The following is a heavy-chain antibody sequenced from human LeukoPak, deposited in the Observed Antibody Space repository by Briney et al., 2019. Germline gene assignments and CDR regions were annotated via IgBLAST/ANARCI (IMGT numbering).Heavy chain of an antibody. V-gene: IGHV3-7*01. CDR1: GFNFGTFW. D-gene: IGHD1-1*01. J-gene: IGHJ1*01. CDR3: ARDQNFHDRTGEGYFQH. CDR2: INQDGSVR. Sequence: GGSLRLSCAASGFNFGTFWMSWVRQAPGRGLEWVAKINQDGSVRDYVNSVEGRFTISRDNANNFLYLQMNSLRADDAAVYYCARDQNFHDRTGEGYFQHWGQGTLVTVSS.